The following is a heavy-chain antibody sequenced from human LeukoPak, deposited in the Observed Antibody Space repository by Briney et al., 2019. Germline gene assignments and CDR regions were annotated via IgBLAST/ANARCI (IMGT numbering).Heavy chain of an antibody. CDR1: GGSFSGYY. Sequence: PSETLSLTCAVYGGSFSGYYWSWIRQPPGKGLEWIGEINHSGSTNYNPSLKSRVTISVDKSKNQFSLKLSSVTAADTAVYYCARDLIAYCGGDCYPRSFDIWGQGTMVTVSS. CDR3: ARDLIAYCGGDCYPRSFDI. CDR2: INHSGST. D-gene: IGHD2-21*02. V-gene: IGHV4-34*01. J-gene: IGHJ3*02.